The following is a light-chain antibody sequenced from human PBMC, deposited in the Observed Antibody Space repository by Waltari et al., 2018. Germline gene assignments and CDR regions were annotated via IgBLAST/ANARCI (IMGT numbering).Light chain of an antibody. CDR1: ALPKKY. J-gene: IGLJ3*02. CDR3: FSTDNSGNQRV. Sequence: SYELTQPPSVSVSPGQTARITCSGAALPKKYAFCYQQNSAQALGLVINEDSKRPSGIPERFSGSSSGTMATLTIRGVQVEDEGDYYCFSTDNSGNQRVFGGGTTLTVL. V-gene: IGLV3-10*01. CDR2: EDS.